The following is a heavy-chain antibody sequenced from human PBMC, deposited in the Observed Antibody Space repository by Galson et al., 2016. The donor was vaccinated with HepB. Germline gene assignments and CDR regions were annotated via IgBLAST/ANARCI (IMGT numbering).Heavy chain of an antibody. D-gene: IGHD3-16*01. Sequence: SVKVSCKASGYTFTSYYIHWVRQAPGQGLEWMGMITPTGGSTIYAQKFQGRVTVTRDTSTSTVYMALSSLRPEDTAVYYCEGGGWGEPTDYWGQGTLVTVSS. J-gene: IGHJ4*02. CDR2: ITPTGGST. V-gene: IGHV1-46*01. CDR3: EGGGWGEPTDY. CDR1: GYTFTSYY.